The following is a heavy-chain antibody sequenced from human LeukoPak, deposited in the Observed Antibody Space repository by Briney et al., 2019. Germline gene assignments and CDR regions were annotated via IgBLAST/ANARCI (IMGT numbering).Heavy chain of an antibody. CDR3: ARDLVSGMSIAAAGN. D-gene: IGHD6-13*01. CDR1: GFTFSSYG. Sequence: GGSLRLSCAASGFTFSSYGMHWVRQAPGKGLEWVAVISYDGSNKYYADSVKGRFTISRDNSKNTLYLQMNSLRAEDTAVYYCARDLVSGMSIAAAGNWGQGTLVTVSS. CDR2: ISYDGSNK. J-gene: IGHJ4*02. V-gene: IGHV3-30*03.